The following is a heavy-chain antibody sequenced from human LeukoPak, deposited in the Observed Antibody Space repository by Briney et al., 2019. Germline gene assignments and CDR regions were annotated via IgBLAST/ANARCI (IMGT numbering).Heavy chain of an antibody. J-gene: IGHJ3*02. Sequence: SETLSPTCTVSGGSISSSSYYWGWLRQPPGKGLEWIGSIYYSGSPYYNPSLKSRVTISVDTSKNQFSLKLSSVTAADTAMYYCARSTDFGIRLIRVDAFDIWGQGTMVTASS. CDR3: ARSTDFGIRLIRVDAFDI. CDR1: GGSISSSSYY. V-gene: IGHV4-39*01. D-gene: IGHD4/OR15-4a*01. CDR2: IYYSGSP.